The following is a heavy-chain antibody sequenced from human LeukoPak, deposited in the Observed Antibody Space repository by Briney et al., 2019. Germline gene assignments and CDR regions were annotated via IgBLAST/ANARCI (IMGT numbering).Heavy chain of an antibody. Sequence: SETLSLTCTVSGGSISSYYWSWIRQPPGKGLEWIGYIYYSGSTNYNPSLKSRVTISVDTSKNQFSLKLSSVTAADTAVYYCARDGASQFDYWGQGTLVTVSS. CDR1: GGSISSYY. V-gene: IGHV4-59*01. J-gene: IGHJ4*02. D-gene: IGHD3-16*01. CDR3: ARDGASQFDY. CDR2: IYYSGST.